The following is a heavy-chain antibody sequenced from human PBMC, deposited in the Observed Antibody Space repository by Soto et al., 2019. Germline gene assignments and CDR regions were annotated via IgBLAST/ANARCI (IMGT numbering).Heavy chain of an antibody. D-gene: IGHD2-8*01. CDR3: ARLGYCTNGVCYRAVDY. J-gene: IGHJ4*02. V-gene: IGHV4-39*01. CDR1: GGSISSSSYY. CDR2: IYYSGST. Sequence: SETLSLTCTVSGGSISSSSYYWGWIRQPPGKGLEWIGSIYYSGSTYYNPSLKSRVTISVDTSKNQFSLKLSSVTAADTAVYYCARLGYCTNGVCYRAVDYWGQGTLVTVSS.